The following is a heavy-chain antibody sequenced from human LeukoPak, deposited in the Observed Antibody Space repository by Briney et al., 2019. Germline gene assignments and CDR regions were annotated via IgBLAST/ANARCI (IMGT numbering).Heavy chain of an antibody. CDR1: GLSLSTRGVG. CDR2: IYSNDDK. J-gene: IGHJ4*02. D-gene: IGHD6-19*01. CDR3: AHSPIAVAGLSFDY. Sequence: SGPTLVNPPQTLTLTCTFSGLSLSTRGVGVGWIRQPPGKALEWISLIYSNDDKRYSPSLNSRLTITKDTSKNQVVLTMTNMDPVDTATYYCAHSPIAVAGLSFDYWGQGTLVTVSS. V-gene: IGHV2-5*01.